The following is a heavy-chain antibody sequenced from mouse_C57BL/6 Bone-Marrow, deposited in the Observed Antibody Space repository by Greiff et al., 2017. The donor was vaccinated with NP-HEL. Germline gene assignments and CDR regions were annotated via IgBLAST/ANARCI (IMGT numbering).Heavy chain of an antibody. J-gene: IGHJ4*01. CDR3: ARGYYDYYYAMDY. CDR1: GFPFHSLA. V-gene: IGHV5-4*01. D-gene: IGHD2-4*01. Sequence: VGSWGGFVEPWGFLKPLLAAFGFPFHSLAISLGRQDPEKRPEGVANISDGGSYTYNPDNVKGRFTISRDNAKNNLYLQMSHLKSEDTAMYYCARGYYDYYYAMDYWGQGTSVTVSS. CDR2: ISDGGSYT.